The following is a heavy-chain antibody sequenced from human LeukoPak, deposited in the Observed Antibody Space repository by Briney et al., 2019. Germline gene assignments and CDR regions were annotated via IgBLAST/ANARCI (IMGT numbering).Heavy chain of an antibody. D-gene: IGHD3-9*01. J-gene: IGHJ3*02. CDR2: IYSGGST. CDR1: GFTVSSNY. V-gene: IGHV3-53*01. Sequence: GGSLRLSCAASGFTVSSNYMSWVRQAPGKGPEWVSVIYSGGSTDYADSVKGRFTISRDNSKNTLYLQMNSLRVEDTALYYCARSSHYDILTGYSEEDAFDIWGQGTMVTVSS. CDR3: ARSSHYDILTGYSEEDAFDI.